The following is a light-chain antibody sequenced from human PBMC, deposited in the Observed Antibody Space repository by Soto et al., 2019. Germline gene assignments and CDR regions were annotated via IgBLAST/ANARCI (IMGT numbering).Light chain of an antibody. V-gene: IGLV1-47*01. J-gene: IGLJ3*02. CDR2: RNN. CDR3: AAWDDSLSGWV. CDR1: SSNIGSNY. Sequence: QSVLTQPPSASGTPGQRVTISCSGSSSNIGSNYVYWYQQLPGTAPKLLIYRNNHRPSGVPDRFSGSKSGTSASLAISGLRSDDEADYYCAAWDDSLSGWVFGGGTKLTVL.